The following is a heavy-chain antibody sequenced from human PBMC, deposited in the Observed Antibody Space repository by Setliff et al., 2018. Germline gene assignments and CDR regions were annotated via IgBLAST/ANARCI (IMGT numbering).Heavy chain of an antibody. V-gene: IGHV1-8*03. CDR3: ARGLLWFGEPSW. D-gene: IGHD3-10*01. CDR1: GYTFTSYD. CDR2: MNPNSGNT. Sequence: ASVKVSCKASGYTFTSYDINWVRQATGQGLEWMGWMNPNSGNTGYAQKFQGRVTITRNTSISTAYMELSGLRSEDTAVYYCARGLLWFGEPSWWGQGTLVTVSS. J-gene: IGHJ4*02.